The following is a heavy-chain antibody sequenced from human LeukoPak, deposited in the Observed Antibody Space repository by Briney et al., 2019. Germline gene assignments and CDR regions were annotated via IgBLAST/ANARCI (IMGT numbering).Heavy chain of an antibody. D-gene: IGHD2-8*02. CDR3: AKEGLVVYVEYYFDY. Sequence: PGGSLRLSCAASGFTFSSYSLNWVRQAPGKGLEWVSAISGSGGSTYYADSVKGRFTISRDNSKNTLYLQMNSLRAEDTAVYYCAKEGLVVYVEYYFDYWGQGTLVTVSS. V-gene: IGHV3-23*01. J-gene: IGHJ4*02. CDR2: ISGSGGST. CDR1: GFTFSSYS.